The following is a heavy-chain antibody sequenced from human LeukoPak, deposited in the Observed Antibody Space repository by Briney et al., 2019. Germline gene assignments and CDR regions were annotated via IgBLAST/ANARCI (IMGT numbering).Heavy chain of an antibody. CDR1: GYTFTSYG. J-gene: IGHJ4*02. D-gene: IGHD6-6*01. CDR2: INPSGGST. Sequence: ASVKVSCKASGYTFTSYGISWVRQAPGQGLEWMGIINPSGGSTSYAQKFQGRVTMTRDTSTSTVYMELSSLRSEDTAVYYYAIGTPNSSSDYWGQGTLVTVSS. CDR3: AIGTPNSSSDY. V-gene: IGHV1-46*01.